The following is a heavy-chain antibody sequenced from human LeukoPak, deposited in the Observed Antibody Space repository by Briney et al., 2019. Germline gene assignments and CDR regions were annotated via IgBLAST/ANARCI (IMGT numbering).Heavy chain of an antibody. J-gene: IGHJ6*02. CDR1: GFTFSSYS. V-gene: IGHV3-21*01. CDR3: ARDGGYCSSTSCYFSYYGMDV. CDR2: ISSSSSYI. Sequence: GGSLRLSCAASGFTFSSYSMNWVRQAPGKGLEWVSSISSSSSYIYYADSVKGRFTISRDNAKNSLYLQMNSLRAEDTAVYYCARDGGYCSSTSCYFSYYGMDVWGQGTTVTVSS. D-gene: IGHD2-2*01.